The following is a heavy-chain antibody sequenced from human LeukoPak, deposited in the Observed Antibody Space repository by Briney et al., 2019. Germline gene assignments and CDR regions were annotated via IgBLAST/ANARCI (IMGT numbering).Heavy chain of an antibody. J-gene: IGHJ4*02. Sequence: GASVKVSCKASGGTFSSYAISWVRQAPGQGLEWMGGIIPIFGTANYAQKFQGRVTITTDESTSTAYMELSRLRSEDTAVYYCARGPKKRYFDLPGYFDYWGQGTLVTVSS. CDR2: IIPIFGTA. V-gene: IGHV1-69*05. CDR3: ARGPKKRYFDLPGYFDY. D-gene: IGHD3-9*01. CDR1: GGTFSSYA.